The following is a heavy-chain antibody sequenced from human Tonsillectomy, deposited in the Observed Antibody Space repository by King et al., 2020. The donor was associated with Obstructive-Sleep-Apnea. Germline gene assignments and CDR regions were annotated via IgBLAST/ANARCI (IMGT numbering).Heavy chain of an antibody. CDR2: VYYSGST. D-gene: IGHD5-18*01. V-gene: IGHV4-59*08. J-gene: IGHJ4*02. CDR3: AISVDTGMVFDY. Sequence: VQLQESGPGLVKPSETLSLTCTVSGGSISSYYWSWIRQPPGKGLEWIGYVYYSGSTNYNPSLKSRVTISVDTSKKQFSLKLSSVTAADTAVYYCAISVDTGMVFDYWGQGTLVTVSS. CDR1: GGSISSYY.